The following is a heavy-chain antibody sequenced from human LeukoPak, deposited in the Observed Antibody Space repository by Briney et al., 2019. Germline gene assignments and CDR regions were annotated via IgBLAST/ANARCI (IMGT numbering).Heavy chain of an antibody. Sequence: SETLSLTCAVYGGSLNGHYWSWIRQSPGKGLEWIGEGSDIGGTKFNRSLKSRVSISADTSKNQFSLKLTSMTAADTAVYYCAKNGQSGFSFDPWGQGTLVTVSS. CDR2: GSDIGGT. CDR3: AKNGQSGFSFDP. J-gene: IGHJ5*02. CDR1: GGSLNGHY. D-gene: IGHD3-3*01. V-gene: IGHV4-34*01.